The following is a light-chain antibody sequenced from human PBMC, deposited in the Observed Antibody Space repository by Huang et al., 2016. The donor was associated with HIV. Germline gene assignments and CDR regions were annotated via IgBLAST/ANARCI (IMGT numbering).Light chain of an antibody. J-gene: IGKJ4*01. V-gene: IGKV3-11*01. Sequence: EIVLTQSLVTLSLSPGERATLSCRASQRVGNYLAWYRQKPGQAPRLLIYNTSNRATDIPARFSGSGSGTDFTLTISSLEPEDFAVYYCQQRSNWPLTFGGGTKVEIK. CDR1: QRVGNY. CDR3: QQRSNWPLT. CDR2: NTS.